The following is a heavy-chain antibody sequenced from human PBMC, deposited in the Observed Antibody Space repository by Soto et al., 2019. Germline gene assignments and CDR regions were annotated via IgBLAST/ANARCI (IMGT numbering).Heavy chain of an antibody. Sequence: QVQLQESGPGLVKPSETLSLTCTVSGGSVISGSYYWSWIRQPPGKGLEWVGCISDTGSADYNPSLKTRVTISLQTHKRQFSLRLNSVTAADTDVYYCARAHSGYATLGMDVWGQGTTVTVSS. CDR1: GGSVISGSYY. CDR3: ARAHSGYATLGMDV. J-gene: IGHJ6*02. CDR2: ISDTGSA. D-gene: IGHD5-12*01. V-gene: IGHV4-61*01.